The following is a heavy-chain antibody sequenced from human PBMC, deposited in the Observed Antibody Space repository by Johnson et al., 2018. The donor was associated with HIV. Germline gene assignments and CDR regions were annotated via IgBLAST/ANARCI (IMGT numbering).Heavy chain of an antibody. V-gene: IGHV3-30*02. CDR3: ANYRGWCGEEATFDI. D-gene: IGHD6-19*01. CDR2: IRYDGSDT. Sequence: QVQLVESGGGVVQPGGSLRLSCAASGFTFNSYGMHWVRQAPGKGLEWVTFIRYDGSDTYYADSVKGRFTISRDNSKNTLYLQMNSLRVEDTAVYYCANYRGWCGEEATFDIWGQGTVVTVSS. J-gene: IGHJ3*02. CDR1: GFTFNSYG.